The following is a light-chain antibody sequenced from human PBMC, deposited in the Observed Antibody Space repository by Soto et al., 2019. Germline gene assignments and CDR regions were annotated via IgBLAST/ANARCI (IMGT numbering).Light chain of an antibody. CDR1: STDIGAHDH. CDR2: DVS. CDR3: CWCAASDSWV. Sequence: QSALTQPRSVSGSPGQSVTISCSGISTDIGAHDHDSWHQLYASKPTRLMLYDVSRRSSGVHDRFCGTKSGSTAPLTISRLQPEEEADYHGCWCAASDSWVFGGGTKLTVL. V-gene: IGLV2-11*01. J-gene: IGLJ3*02.